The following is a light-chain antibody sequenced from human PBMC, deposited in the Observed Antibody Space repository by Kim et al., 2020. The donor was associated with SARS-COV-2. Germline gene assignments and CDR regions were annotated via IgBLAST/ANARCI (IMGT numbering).Light chain of an antibody. V-gene: IGKV2-28*01. J-gene: IGKJ4*01. Sequence: EPASIVCMSRQSLLHSDGYTYLDWYLLKPGQSPQLLIYLGSNRSSGVPDRFSGSVSGTDFTLKISRVEAEDVWVYYCMQSLQTLTFCGGTKVDIK. CDR1: QSLLHSDGYTY. CDR3: MQSLQTLT. CDR2: LGS.